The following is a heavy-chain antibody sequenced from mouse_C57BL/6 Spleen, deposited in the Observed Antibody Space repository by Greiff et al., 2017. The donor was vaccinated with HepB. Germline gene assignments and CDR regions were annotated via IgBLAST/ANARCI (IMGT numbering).Heavy chain of an antibody. CDR1: GYTFTSYW. V-gene: IGHV1-64*01. J-gene: IGHJ4*01. CDR2: IHPNSGST. Sequence: VQLQQSGAELVKPGASVKLSCKASGYTFTSYWMHWVKQRPGQGLEWIGMIHPNSGSTNYNEKFKSKATLTVDKSSSTAYMQLSSLTSEDSAVYYCARGVDGNYGAMDYWGQGTSVTVSS. D-gene: IGHD2-1*01. CDR3: ARGVDGNYGAMDY.